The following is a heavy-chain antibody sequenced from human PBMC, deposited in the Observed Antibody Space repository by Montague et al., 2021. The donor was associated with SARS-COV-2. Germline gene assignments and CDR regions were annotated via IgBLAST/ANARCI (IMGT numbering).Heavy chain of an antibody. Sequence: SETLSLTCSVSGVSITNYYWTWIRQSPGRGLEWIGYIYYSATTNYNPPLKSRVTISVDTSKNQFSLKMTSVTAADTAVYYCARGRQHINMVVVVVTGGEYYFDFWGQGTLVTVSS. CDR3: ARGRQHINMVVVVVTGGEYYFDF. J-gene: IGHJ4*02. V-gene: IGHV4-59*12. CDR1: GVSITNYY. D-gene: IGHD3-22*01. CDR2: IYYSATT.